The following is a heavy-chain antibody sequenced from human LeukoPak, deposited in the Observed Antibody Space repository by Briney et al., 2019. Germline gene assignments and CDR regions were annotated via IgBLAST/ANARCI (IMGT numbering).Heavy chain of an antibody. CDR1: GGSTSGTI. Sequence: SETLSHTRTVSGGSTSGTIENRIGQPPGKGLEWIGYISYTGSADYNPSLKSRVTISVDTSKNQFSLKVTSLTAADTAVYYCARYNTPWVYWGQ. CDR3: ARYNTPWVY. V-gene: IGHV4-59*01. CDR2: ISYTGSA. D-gene: IGHD1-14*01. J-gene: IGHJ4*02.